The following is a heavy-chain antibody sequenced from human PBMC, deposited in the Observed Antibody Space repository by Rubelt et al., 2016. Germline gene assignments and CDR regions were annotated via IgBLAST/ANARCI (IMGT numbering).Heavy chain of an antibody. Sequence: QVQLQESGPGLVKPSQTLSLTCTVSGGSIRSGGYYWSWIRQHPGKGLEWIGYIYYSGSTYYNRSLSRRGTISVYTSKNQFSLKLSSGTGADTAGYYCARDRRDAPGIYWGQGTLVTVSS. J-gene: IGHJ4*02. CDR1: GGSIRSGGYY. V-gene: IGHV4-31*03. D-gene: IGHD6-13*01. CDR3: ARDRRDAPGIY. CDR2: IYYSGST.